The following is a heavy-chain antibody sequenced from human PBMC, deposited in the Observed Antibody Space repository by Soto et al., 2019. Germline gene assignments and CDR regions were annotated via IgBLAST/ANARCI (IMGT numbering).Heavy chain of an antibody. J-gene: IGHJ3*02. Sequence: SETLSLTCTVSGGSISSGDYYCSWIRQSPWKGLEWIGYIYYSGSSYYNPSLKSRFTIPVDTSKNQFSLKLSSVTAEDTAVYYCATSRYDKSGYSQNDAFDIWGQGTMVTVSS. V-gene: IGHV4-30-4*01. D-gene: IGHD3-22*01. CDR1: GGSISSGDYY. CDR2: IYYSGSS. CDR3: ATSRYDKSGYSQNDAFDI.